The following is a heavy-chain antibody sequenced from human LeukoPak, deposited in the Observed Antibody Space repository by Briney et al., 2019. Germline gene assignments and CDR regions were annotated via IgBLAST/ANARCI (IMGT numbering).Heavy chain of an antibody. CDR3: AREPQHHAVALHKAPYWFDP. Sequence: SETLSLTCTVSGGTVKSYYWTWIQQPAGKGLEWIGRIYTSGSTNYNPSLKSRVTMSVDTSKNQFSLKLSSVTAADTAVYYCAREPQHHAVALHKAPYWFDPWGQGTLVTVSS. V-gene: IGHV4-4*07. CDR2: IYTSGST. D-gene: IGHD6-19*01. J-gene: IGHJ5*02. CDR1: GGTVKSYY.